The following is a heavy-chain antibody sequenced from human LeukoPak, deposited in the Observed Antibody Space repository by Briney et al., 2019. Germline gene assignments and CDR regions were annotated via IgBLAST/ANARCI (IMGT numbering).Heavy chain of an antibody. CDR3: ARVFYSSGWYGNFDY. Sequence: PGRSLRLSCAASGFTFSSYAMRWVRQAPGKGLEWVAVISYDGSNKYYADSVKGRFTISRDNSKNTLYLQMNSLRAEDTAVYYCARVFYSSGWYGNFDYWGQGTLGTASS. CDR2: ISYDGSNK. CDR1: GFTFSSYA. V-gene: IGHV3-30*04. J-gene: IGHJ4*02. D-gene: IGHD6-19*01.